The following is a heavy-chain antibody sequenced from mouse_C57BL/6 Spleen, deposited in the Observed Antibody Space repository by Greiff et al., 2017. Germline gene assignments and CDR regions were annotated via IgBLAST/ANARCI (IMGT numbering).Heavy chain of an antibody. CDR1: GFTFSSYA. CDR3: TGYGSYAMDY. CDR2: ISSGGDYI. V-gene: IGHV5-9-1*02. Sequence: EVQVVESGAGLVKPGGSLKLSCAASGFTFSSYAMSWVRQTPEKRLEWVAYISSGGDYIYYAATVKGRFTISRANARNTQYLQMSSLKSDNTAMYCCTGYGSYAMDYWGQGTSVTVSS. J-gene: IGHJ4*01. D-gene: IGHD2-2*01.